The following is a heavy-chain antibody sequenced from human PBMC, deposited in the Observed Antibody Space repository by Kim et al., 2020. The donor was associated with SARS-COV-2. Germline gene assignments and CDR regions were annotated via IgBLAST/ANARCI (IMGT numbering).Heavy chain of an antibody. CDR1: GGPFSSYA. V-gene: IGHV1-69*13. CDR3: ARARRVGGTLVEHDY. CDR2: IIPFGPA. Sequence: SVKVSCKASGGPFSSYAISWVRQAPGQGLEWMGGIIPFGPANYAQNFQDRVTITADESTTTAYMELSSLTSEDTAVYYCARARRVGGTLVEHDYWGQGTLVTVSS. J-gene: IGHJ4*02. D-gene: IGHD1-26*01.